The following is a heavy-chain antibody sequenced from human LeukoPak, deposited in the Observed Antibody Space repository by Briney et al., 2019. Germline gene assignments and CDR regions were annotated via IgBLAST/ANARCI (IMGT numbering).Heavy chain of an antibody. CDR1: GFTFDDYA. CDR3: AKDYDSTLYYFDY. J-gene: IGHJ4*02. D-gene: IGHD3-22*01. Sequence: PGRSLRLSCAASGFTFDDYAMHWVRQAPGKGLEWVSGISWNSGSIGYADSVKGRFTISRDNAKNSLYLQMNSLRAEDTALYYCAKDYDSTLYYFDYWGQGTLVTVSS. V-gene: IGHV3-9*01. CDR2: ISWNSGSI.